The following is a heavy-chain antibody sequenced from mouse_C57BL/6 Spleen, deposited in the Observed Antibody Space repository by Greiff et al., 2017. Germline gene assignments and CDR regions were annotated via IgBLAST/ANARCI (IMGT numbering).Heavy chain of an antibody. CDR3: ARRYDYDGRDFDY. V-gene: IGHV1-85*01. CDR1: GYTFTSYD. Sequence: VQLQQSGPELVKPGASVKLSCKASGYTFTSYDINWVKQRPGQGLEWIGWIYPRDGSTKYNEKFKGKATLTVDTSSSTAYMELHSLTSEDSAVYFCARRYDYDGRDFDYWGQGTTLTVSS. J-gene: IGHJ2*01. D-gene: IGHD2-4*01. CDR2: IYPRDGST.